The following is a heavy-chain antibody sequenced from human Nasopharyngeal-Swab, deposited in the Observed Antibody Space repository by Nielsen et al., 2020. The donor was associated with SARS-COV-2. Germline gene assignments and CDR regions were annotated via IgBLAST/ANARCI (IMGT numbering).Heavy chain of an antibody. CDR2: IYYSGST. V-gene: IGHV4-39*07. Sequence: RQPPGKGLEWIGSIYYSGSTYYNPSLKSRVTISVDTSKNQFSLKLSSVTAADTAVYYCARRVYCSGGSCYNDYYYYYGMDVWGQGTTVTVSS. D-gene: IGHD2-15*01. J-gene: IGHJ6*02. CDR3: ARRVYCSGGSCYNDYYYYYGMDV.